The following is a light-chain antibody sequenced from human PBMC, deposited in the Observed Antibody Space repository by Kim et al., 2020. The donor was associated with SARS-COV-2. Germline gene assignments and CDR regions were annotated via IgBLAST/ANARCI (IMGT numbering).Light chain of an antibody. J-gene: IGLJ3*02. CDR2: DVS. Sequence: GQPNTISCTGTSSDVGGYNCVSWYLQHPGNAPKLMIADVSNRPSGVSDRFSGSKSGNTASLTISGLQAEDEADYYCSSCTLSGTVVFGGGTQLTVL. CDR1: SSDVGGYNC. V-gene: IGLV2-14*03. CDR3: SSCTLSGTVV.